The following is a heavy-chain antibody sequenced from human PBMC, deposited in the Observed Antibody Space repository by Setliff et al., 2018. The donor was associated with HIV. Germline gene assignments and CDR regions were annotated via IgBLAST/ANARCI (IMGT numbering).Heavy chain of an antibody. CDR1: GFTFSFYS. V-gene: IGHV3-48*01. CDR2: ISGDSNII. Sequence: PGGSLRLSCTASGFTFSFYSMNWVRQAPGRGLEWVSYISGDSNIIDYADSVKGRFTISRDNAKNSLYLQMNSLRAEDTAVYYCARDWVDTAMADDYWGQGTLVTVSS. CDR3: ARDWVDTAMADDY. J-gene: IGHJ4*02. D-gene: IGHD5-18*01.